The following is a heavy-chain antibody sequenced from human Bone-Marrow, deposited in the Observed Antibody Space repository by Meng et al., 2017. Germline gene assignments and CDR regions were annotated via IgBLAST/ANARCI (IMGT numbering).Heavy chain of an antibody. Sequence: GGSLRLSCAASGFTFNSYAMSWVRQAPEKGLEWVSTINGGGVNTYYADSVKGRFTISRDNSKNTLSLQMNSLRAEDTAVYYCAKGQTPQVGRLFDIWGQGTVVTVSS. CDR1: GFTFNSYA. V-gene: IGHV3-23*01. CDR2: INGGGVNT. J-gene: IGHJ3*02. CDR3: AKGQTPQVGRLFDI.